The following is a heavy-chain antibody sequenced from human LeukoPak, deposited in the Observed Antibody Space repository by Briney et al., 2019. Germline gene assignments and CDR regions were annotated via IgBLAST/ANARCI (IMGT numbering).Heavy chain of an antibody. D-gene: IGHD4-17*01. CDR2: TYYRSKWYN. CDR1: GDSVSSNSAA. Sequence: SQTLSLTCAISGDSVSSNSAAWNWIRQSPSRGLEWLGRTYYRSKWYNDYAVSVKSRITINPDTSKNQFSLQLNSVTPEDTAVYYCARDKGRRTTVTYYFGYWGQGTLVTVSS. V-gene: IGHV6-1*01. J-gene: IGHJ4*02. CDR3: ARDKGRRTTVTYYFGY.